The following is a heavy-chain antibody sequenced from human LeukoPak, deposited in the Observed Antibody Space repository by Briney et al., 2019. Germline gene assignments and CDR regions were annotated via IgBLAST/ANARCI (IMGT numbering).Heavy chain of an antibody. V-gene: IGHV3-7*03. D-gene: IGHD2-15*01. Sequence: GGSLRLSCEASGFTFRDYWMTWVRQAPGKGLEWVANVKQDGTEKFYVDSVKGRFTISRDNGKNSLYLQMNSLRAEDTALYYCAKDISPNIVVVVAARNTYGMDVWGQGTTVTVSS. CDR3: AKDISPNIVVVVAARNTYGMDV. CDR1: GFTFRDYW. CDR2: VKQDGTEK. J-gene: IGHJ6*02.